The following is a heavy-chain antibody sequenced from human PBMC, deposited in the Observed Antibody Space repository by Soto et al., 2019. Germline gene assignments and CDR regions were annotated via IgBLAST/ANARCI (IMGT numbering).Heavy chain of an antibody. CDR3: ARDSNAYGTYYYYGMDV. CDR1: GFTFSSYS. Sequence: GGSLRLACAASGFTFSSYSMNWVRQAPGKGLEWVSYISSSSSTIYYADSVKGRFTISRDNAKNSLYLQMNSLRDEDTAVYYCARDSNAYGTYYYYGMDVWGQGTTVTVSS. J-gene: IGHJ6*02. D-gene: IGHD3-10*01. CDR2: ISSSSSTI. V-gene: IGHV3-48*02.